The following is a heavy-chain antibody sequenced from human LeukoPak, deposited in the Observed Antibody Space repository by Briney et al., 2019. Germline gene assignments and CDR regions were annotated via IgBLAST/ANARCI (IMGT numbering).Heavy chain of an antibody. D-gene: IGHD2-15*01. V-gene: IGHV3-23*01. Sequence: GGSLRLSCAASGFTFTTFAMSWVRQAPGKGLEWVSAITASAIGTYYADSVKGRFTVSRDNSKTMLYLQMNSLRAEDTAVYYCARAAGYCGGGSCYPNWFDPWGQGTLVTVSS. CDR2: ITASAIGT. J-gene: IGHJ5*02. CDR3: ARAAGYCGGGSCYPNWFDP. CDR1: GFTFTTFA.